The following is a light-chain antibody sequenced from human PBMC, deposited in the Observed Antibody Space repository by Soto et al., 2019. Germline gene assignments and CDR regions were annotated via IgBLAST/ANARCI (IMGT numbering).Light chain of an antibody. CDR2: DVS. CDR3: CSYVGSYFYV. V-gene: IGLV2-11*01. CDR1: SSDVGDYNS. Sequence: QSALTQPRSVSGSPGQSVTVSCIGTSSDVGDYNSVSWYQQHPGKAPKLKIYDVSKRPSGVPDRFSGSKSGNTASLTISGLQAEDEADYYCCSYVGSYFYVFGIGTKLTVL. J-gene: IGLJ1*01.